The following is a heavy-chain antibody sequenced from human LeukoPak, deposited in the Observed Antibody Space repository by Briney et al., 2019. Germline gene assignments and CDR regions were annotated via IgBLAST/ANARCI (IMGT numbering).Heavy chain of an antibody. J-gene: IGHJ3*02. V-gene: IGHV4-39*01. Sequence: SETLSLTCTVSGGSISSSSYYWGWIRQPPGKGLEWIGSIYYSGSTYYNPSLKSRVTISVDTSKNQFSLKLSSVTAADTAVYYCARQYYDILTGHAHAFDIWGQGTMVTVSS. CDR3: ARQYYDILTGHAHAFDI. CDR1: GGSISSSSYY. CDR2: IYYSGST. D-gene: IGHD3-9*01.